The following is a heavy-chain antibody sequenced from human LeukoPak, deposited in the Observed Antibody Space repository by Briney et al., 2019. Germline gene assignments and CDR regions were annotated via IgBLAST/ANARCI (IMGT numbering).Heavy chain of an antibody. D-gene: IGHD3-22*01. V-gene: IGHV3-23*01. CDR3: ARGSSGYYYYFDY. CDR2: ISGRGDTA. CDR1: GFTFSTYA. Sequence: PGGSLRLSCAASGFTFSTYAVSWVRQAPGKGLEWVSGISGRGDTAYYADFVEGRFTISRDDSKGRLFLQMDILRADDTALYYCARGSSGYYYYFDYWGQGTLVTVSS. J-gene: IGHJ4*02.